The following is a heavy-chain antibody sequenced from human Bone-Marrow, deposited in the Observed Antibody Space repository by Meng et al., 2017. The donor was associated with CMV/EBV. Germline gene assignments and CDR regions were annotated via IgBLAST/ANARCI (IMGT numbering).Heavy chain of an antibody. CDR2: IIPILGIA. CDR1: GGTFSSYA. Sequence: SVKVSCKASGGTFSSYAISWVRQAPGQGLEWMGGIIPILGIANYAQKFQGRVTITTDESTSTAYMELSSLRSEDTAVYYCAVPSDYYYGMDVWGQGTTVTVSS. J-gene: IGHJ6*02. V-gene: IGHV1-69*10. CDR3: AVPSDYYYGMDV.